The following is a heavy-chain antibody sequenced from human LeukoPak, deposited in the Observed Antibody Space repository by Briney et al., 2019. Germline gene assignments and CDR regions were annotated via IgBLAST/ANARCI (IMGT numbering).Heavy chain of an antibody. CDR2: VIPIFGTA. D-gene: IGHD6-19*01. Sequence: GSSVKVSCKASGGTFSSYAISWVRQAPGQGLEWMGGVIPIFGTANYAQKFQGRVTITADESTSTAYMELSSLRSEDTAVYYCAGVEHYSSGWYGGHYWGQGTLVTVSS. V-gene: IGHV1-69*01. CDR1: GGTFSSYA. CDR3: AGVEHYSSGWYGGHY. J-gene: IGHJ4*02.